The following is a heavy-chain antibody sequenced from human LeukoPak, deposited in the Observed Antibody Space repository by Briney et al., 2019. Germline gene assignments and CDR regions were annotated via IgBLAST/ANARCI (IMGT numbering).Heavy chain of an antibody. CDR2: INPNSGGT. CDR1: GYTFTGYY. Sequence: ASVTVSCTASGYTFTGYYMHWVRQAPGQGLEWMGWINPNSGGTNYAQKFHGRVTMTRDTSISTAYMELSRLRSDDTAVYYCARDICSGGSCYGVFDYWGQGTLVTVSS. CDR3: ARDICSGGSCYGVFDY. V-gene: IGHV1-2*02. J-gene: IGHJ4*02. D-gene: IGHD2-15*01.